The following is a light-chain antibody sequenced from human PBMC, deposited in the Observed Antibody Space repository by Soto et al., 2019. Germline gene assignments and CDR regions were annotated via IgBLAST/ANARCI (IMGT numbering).Light chain of an antibody. J-gene: IGKJ1*01. V-gene: IGKV1-5*01. CDR3: QQYKSYPQT. CDR2: DAS. CDR1: QSISSW. Sequence: DIQMTQSPSTLSASVGDRVTITCRASQSISSWLAWYQQKPGKAPKLLIYDASSLESGVPSRFSGSGSGSEFTLTISGLQPDDFATYYCQQYKSYPQTFGQGAKVDIK.